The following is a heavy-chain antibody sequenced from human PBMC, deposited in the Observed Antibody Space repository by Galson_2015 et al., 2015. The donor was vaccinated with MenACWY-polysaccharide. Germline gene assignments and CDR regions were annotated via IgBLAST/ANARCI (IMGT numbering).Heavy chain of an antibody. D-gene: IGHD5-24*01. Sequence: SLRLSCAASGFTFSTYWMTWVRQAPEKGLEWVANIKQDGSEKYYVDSVKGRFTISRDNAENSLYLQMNSLRAEDTAVYYCATAPSLHVGQHWGQGTLVIVSS. V-gene: IGHV3-7*01. CDR1: GFTFSTYW. J-gene: IGHJ1*01. CDR3: ATAPSLHVGQH. CDR2: IKQDGSEK.